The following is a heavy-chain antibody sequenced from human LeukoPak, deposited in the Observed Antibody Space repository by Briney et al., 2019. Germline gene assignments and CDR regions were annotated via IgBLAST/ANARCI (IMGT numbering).Heavy chain of an antibody. V-gene: IGHV4-61*08. CDR1: GGSISSGGYY. CDR2: IYYSGST. J-gene: IGHJ4*02. D-gene: IGHD3-22*01. CDR3: ARYRYYYDSSGFRYFDY. Sequence: PSQTLSLTCTVSGGSISSGGYYWSWIRQPPGKGLEWIGYIYYSGSTNYNPSLKSRVTISVDTSKNQFSLKLSSVTAADTAVYYCARYRYYYDSSGFRYFDYWGQGTLVTVSS.